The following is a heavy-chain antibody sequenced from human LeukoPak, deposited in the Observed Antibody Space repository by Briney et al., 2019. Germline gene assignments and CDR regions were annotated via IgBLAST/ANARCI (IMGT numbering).Heavy chain of an antibody. Sequence: SQTLSLTCTVSGDSLTSGSYYWAWLRQHPGTGLEWIGYIYYTGGTHYNPSLKSRLTISVDTSENHFSLKLSSGTAAETAIYFWAKAPGAFEIWGQGTMVTVSS. V-gene: IGHV4-31*03. CDR3: AKAPGAFEI. CDR2: IYYTGGT. J-gene: IGHJ3*02. CDR1: GDSLTSGSYY.